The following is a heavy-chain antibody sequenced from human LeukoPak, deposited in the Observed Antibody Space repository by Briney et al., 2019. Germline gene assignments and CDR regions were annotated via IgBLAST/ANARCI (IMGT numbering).Heavy chain of an antibody. D-gene: IGHD3-16*02. CDR1: GFTFSSYG. CDR2: IRYDGSNK. Sequence: GGSLRLSCAASGFTFSSYGMHWVRQAPGKGLEWVAFIRYDGSNKYYADSVKGRFTISRDNSKNTLYLQMNSLRAEDTAVYYCAKPRSVWVSYHDAIDYWGQGTLVTVSS. CDR3: AKPRSVWVSYHDAIDY. J-gene: IGHJ4*02. V-gene: IGHV3-30*02.